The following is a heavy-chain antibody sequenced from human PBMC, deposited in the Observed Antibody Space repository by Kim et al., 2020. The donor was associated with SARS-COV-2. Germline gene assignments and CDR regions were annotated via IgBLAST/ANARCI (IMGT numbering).Heavy chain of an antibody. V-gene: IGHV3-74*01. CDR3: ARCVEYYDSRGLKIYYYYGMGV. CDR1: GFTFSNYW. CDR2: ISSDGSST. J-gene: IGHJ6*02. D-gene: IGHD3-22*01. Sequence: GGSLRLSCAASGFTFSNYWMHWVRQVPGKGLVWVSRISSDGSSTSDADSVKGRFTISRDNAKNTLYLQMNSLRAEDTAVYYCARCVEYYDSRGLKIYYYYGMGVWGQRTTLTVSS.